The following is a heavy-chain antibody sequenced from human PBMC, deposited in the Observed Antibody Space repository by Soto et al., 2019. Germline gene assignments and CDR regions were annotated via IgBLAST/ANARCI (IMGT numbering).Heavy chain of an antibody. CDR2: IKQDGSEE. CDR3: ARETAARL. D-gene: IGHD6-6*01. V-gene: IGHV3-7*01. J-gene: IGHJ6*04. Sequence: EVQLVESGGGLVQPGGSLRLSSAASGFTSSSYWMSWFRQAPGKGLEWVANIKQDGSEENYVDSVKGRFTISRDNAKNALYLQMNSLRVEDTAVYYGARETAARLWGKGTTVTVSS. CDR1: GFTSSSYW.